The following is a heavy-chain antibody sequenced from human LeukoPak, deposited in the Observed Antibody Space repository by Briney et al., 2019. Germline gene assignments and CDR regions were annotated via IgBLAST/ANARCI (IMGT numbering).Heavy chain of an antibody. J-gene: IGHJ5*02. D-gene: IGHD6-13*01. CDR3: AKFRAAGTPWFDP. Sequence: GGSLRLSCAASGFTFSSYAMSWVRQAPGKGLEWVSAISGSGDSTCYGDSVKGRFTISRDNSKNTLYLQMNSLRAEDTAVYYCAKFRAAGTPWFDPWGQGTLVTVSS. CDR1: GFTFSSYA. CDR2: ISGSGDST. V-gene: IGHV3-23*01.